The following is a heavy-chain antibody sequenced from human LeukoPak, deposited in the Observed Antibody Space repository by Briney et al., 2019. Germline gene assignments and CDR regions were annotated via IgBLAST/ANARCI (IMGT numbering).Heavy chain of an antibody. Sequence: SETLSLTXAVYGGSFRGYYWSWIRQPPGKGLEWIGEINHSGSTNYNPSLKSRVTISVDTSKNQFSLKLSSVTAADTAVYYCARDSRYDYVWGSYRASYYFDYWGQGTLVTVSS. V-gene: IGHV4-34*01. D-gene: IGHD3-16*02. CDR3: ARDSRYDYVWGSYRASYYFDY. CDR2: INHSGST. J-gene: IGHJ4*02. CDR1: GGSFRGYY.